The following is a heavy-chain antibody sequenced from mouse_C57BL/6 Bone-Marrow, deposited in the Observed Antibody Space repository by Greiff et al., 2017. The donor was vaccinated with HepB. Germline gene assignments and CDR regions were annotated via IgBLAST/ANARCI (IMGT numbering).Heavy chain of an antibody. Sequence: DVKLVESGGGLVKPGGSLKLSCAASGFTFSDYGMHWVRQAPEKGLEWVAYISSGSSTIYYADTVQGRFTISRDNAKNTLFLQMTSLRSEDTAMYYCARGRGAMDYWGQGTSVTVSS. CDR2: ISSGSSTI. J-gene: IGHJ4*01. V-gene: IGHV5-17*01. CDR1: GFTFSDYG. CDR3: ARGRGAMDY.